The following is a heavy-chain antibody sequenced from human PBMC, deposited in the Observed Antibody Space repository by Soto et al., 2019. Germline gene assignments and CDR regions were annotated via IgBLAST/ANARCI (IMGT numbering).Heavy chain of an antibody. V-gene: IGHV1-18*01. CDR3: ATDDMNRGRFDY. CDR1: GHTSTHNG. J-gene: IGHJ4*01. Sequence: ASVKVSCKASGHTSTHNGISWVRRAPGQGLEWMGWININRGDVNHAPKFQGRVTLTTDTSTTTAYMELRSLRLDDTAVYFCATDDMNRGRFDYWGHGTLVTVSS. CDR2: ININRGDV.